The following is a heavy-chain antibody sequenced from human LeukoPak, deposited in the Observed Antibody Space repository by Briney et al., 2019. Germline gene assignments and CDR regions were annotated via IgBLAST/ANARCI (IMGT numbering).Heavy chain of an antibody. D-gene: IGHD2-21*01. CDR2: IYENGGTT. CDR3: AKDFRIGYSAHFDY. CDR1: GFTFRSHA. J-gene: IGHJ4*02. V-gene: IGHV3-23*01. Sequence: GGSLRLSCVGSGFTFRSHAMSWVRQAPEKGLEFVSGIYENGGTTYYADSVKGRFSISRDNSKDTLYLQMDGLRGEDTAVYYCAKDFRIGYSAHFDYWGQGALVTVSS.